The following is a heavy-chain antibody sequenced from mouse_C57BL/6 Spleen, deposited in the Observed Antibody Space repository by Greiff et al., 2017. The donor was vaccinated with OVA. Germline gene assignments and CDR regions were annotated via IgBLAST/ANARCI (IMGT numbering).Heavy chain of an antibody. CDR1: GFTFSDFY. CDR2: SRNKANDYTT. Sequence: EVNLVESGGGLVQSGRSLRLSCATSGFTFSDFYMEWVRQAPGQGLEWIAASRNKANDYTTEYSASVKGRFIVSRDTSQSILYLQMNALRAEDTAIYYCARDAPTVVASYWYFDVWGTGTTVTVSS. V-gene: IGHV7-1*01. J-gene: IGHJ1*03. CDR3: ARDAPTVVASYWYFDV. D-gene: IGHD1-1*01.